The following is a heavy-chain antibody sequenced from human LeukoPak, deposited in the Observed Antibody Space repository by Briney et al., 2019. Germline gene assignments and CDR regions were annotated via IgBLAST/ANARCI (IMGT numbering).Heavy chain of an antibody. D-gene: IGHD5-18*01. Sequence: ASVKVSCKASGYTFTSYGISWVRQAPGQGLEWMGWISAYNGNTNHAQKLQGRVTMTTDTSTSTAYMELRSLRSDDTAVYYCARVYLDTAMVRSLDYWGQGTLVTVSS. CDR2: ISAYNGNT. CDR3: ARVYLDTAMVRSLDY. CDR1: GYTFTSYG. V-gene: IGHV1-18*01. J-gene: IGHJ4*02.